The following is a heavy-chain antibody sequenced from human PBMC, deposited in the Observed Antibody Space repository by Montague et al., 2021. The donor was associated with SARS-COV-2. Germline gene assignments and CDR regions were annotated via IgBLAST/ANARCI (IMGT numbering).Heavy chain of an antibody. CDR2: IYWNDDK. D-gene: IGHD2-15*01. Sequence: PALVKPTQTLTLTCTFSGFSLTTSGVGVGWIRQPPGKALECLTLIYWNDDKRYTPSLKNRLTVTKDISKNQVVLTMTNMEPVDTGTYYCAHKKSSWPIEFGYWGQGILVTVSS. J-gene: IGHJ4*02. V-gene: IGHV2-5*01. CDR1: GFSLTTSGVG. CDR3: AHKKSSWPIEFGY.